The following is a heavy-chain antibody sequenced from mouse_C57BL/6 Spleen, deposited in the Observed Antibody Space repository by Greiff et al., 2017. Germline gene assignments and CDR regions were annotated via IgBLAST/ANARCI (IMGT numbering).Heavy chain of an antibody. J-gene: IGHJ1*03. CDR3: ATGTTVVATRYFDV. CDR1: GYSFTSYY. V-gene: IGHV1-66*01. CDR2: IYPGSGNT. D-gene: IGHD1-1*01. Sequence: QVQLQQSGPELVKPGASVKISCKASGYSFTSYYIHWVKQRPGQGLEWIGWIYPGSGNTKYNEKFKGKATLTADTSSSTAYMQLSSLTSEDSAVYYCATGTTVVATRYFDVWGTGTTVTVSS.